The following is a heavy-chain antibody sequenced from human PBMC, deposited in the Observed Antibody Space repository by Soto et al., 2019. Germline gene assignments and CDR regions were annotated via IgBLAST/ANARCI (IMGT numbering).Heavy chain of an antibody. CDR2: ISSSGSTI. J-gene: IGHJ6*03. Sequence: GSLRLSCAAPGFTFSDYYMSWIRQAPGKGLEWVSYISSSGSTIYYADSVKGRFTISRDNAKNSLYLQMNSLRAEDTAVYYCARVTGTHYYYYYMDVWGKGTTVTVSS. V-gene: IGHV3-11*01. CDR1: GFTFSDYY. D-gene: IGHD1-20*01. CDR3: ARVTGTHYYYYYMDV.